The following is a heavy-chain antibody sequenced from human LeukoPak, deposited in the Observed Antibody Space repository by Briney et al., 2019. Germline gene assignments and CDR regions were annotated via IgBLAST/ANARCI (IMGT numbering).Heavy chain of an antibody. Sequence: SETLSLTCAVYGGSFSGYYWSWIRQPPGKGLEWIGEINHSGSTNYNPSLKSRVTISVDTSKNQFSLKLSSVTAADTAVYYCATYESSGYYRYFDYWGQGTLVTVSS. CDR2: INHSGST. CDR1: GGSFSGYY. D-gene: IGHD3-22*01. V-gene: IGHV4-34*01. J-gene: IGHJ4*02. CDR3: ATYESSGYYRYFDY.